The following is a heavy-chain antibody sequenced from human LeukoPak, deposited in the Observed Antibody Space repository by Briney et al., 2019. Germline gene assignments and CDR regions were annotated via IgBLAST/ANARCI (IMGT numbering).Heavy chain of an antibody. CDR3: TGHHQAYSRTY. D-gene: IGHD4-11*01. CDR2: ISISSNYI. Sequence: GGSLRLSCAASGFTFSRYSMNWVRQAPGKGLEWVSSISISSNYIYYTDSVKGRFTISRDNAKGTLYLQMSSLRAGDTAVYYCTGHHQAYSRTYWGQGTLVTVSS. CDR1: GFTFSRYS. J-gene: IGHJ4*02. V-gene: IGHV3-21*01.